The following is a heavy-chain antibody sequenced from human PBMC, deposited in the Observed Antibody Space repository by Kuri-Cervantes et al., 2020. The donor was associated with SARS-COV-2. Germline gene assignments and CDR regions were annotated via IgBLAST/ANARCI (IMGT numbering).Heavy chain of an antibody. CDR1: GYSISSGYY. CDR3: ARTYYYDSSARY. J-gene: IGHJ4*02. Sequence: SETLSLTCAVSGYSISSGYYWGWIRQPPGKGLKWIGSIYHSGSTYYNPSLKSRVTISVDKSKNQFSLKLSSVTAADTAVYYCARTYYYDSSARYWGQGTLVTVSS. V-gene: IGHV4-38-2*01. CDR2: IYHSGST. D-gene: IGHD3-22*01.